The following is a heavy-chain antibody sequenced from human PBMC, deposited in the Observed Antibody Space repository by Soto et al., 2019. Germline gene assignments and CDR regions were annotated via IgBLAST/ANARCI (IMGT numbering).Heavy chain of an antibody. CDR3: ARFPGYSSGGSTNSLYWYFDL. D-gene: IGHD6-19*01. J-gene: IGHJ2*01. CDR1: RGTFSNYV. CDR2: IIPIFGTA. V-gene: IGHV1-69*12. Sequence: QVQLVQSGAEVKKPGSSVKVSCKASRGTFSNYVISWVRQAPGQGLEWMGGIIPIFGTANYAQKLQSRVTSPAAASTSTAYRELGSLRSEYTAVYCCARFPGYSSGGSTNSLYWYFDLWGCGTLVTVSS.